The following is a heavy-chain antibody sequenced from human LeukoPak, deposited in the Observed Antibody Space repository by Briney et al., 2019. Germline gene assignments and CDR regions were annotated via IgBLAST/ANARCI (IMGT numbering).Heavy chain of an antibody. CDR1: GFTFSSYA. CDR3: AKFKGHYYYDSSGYCDN. Sequence: GGSLRLSCAASGFTFSSYAMSWVRQAPGKGLEWVSAISGSGGSTYYADSVKGRFTISRDNSKNTLYLQMNSLRAEDTAVYYCAKFKGHYYYDSSGYCDNWGQGTLVTVSS. CDR2: ISGSGGST. J-gene: IGHJ4*02. V-gene: IGHV3-23*01. D-gene: IGHD3-22*01.